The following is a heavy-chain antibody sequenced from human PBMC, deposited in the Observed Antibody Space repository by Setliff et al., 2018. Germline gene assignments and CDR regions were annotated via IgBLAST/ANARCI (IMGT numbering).Heavy chain of an antibody. Sequence: GGSLRLSCAASGFTFDIYSMSWVRQAPGKGLEWVSAISGSGGSTYYADSVKGRFTISRDNSKNTLYLQMNSLRAEDTAVYYCAKDFRDLGYSDYWGQGTLVTVSS. CDR1: GFTFDIYS. CDR2: ISGSGGST. CDR3: AKDFRDLGYSDY. V-gene: IGHV3-23*01. J-gene: IGHJ4*02.